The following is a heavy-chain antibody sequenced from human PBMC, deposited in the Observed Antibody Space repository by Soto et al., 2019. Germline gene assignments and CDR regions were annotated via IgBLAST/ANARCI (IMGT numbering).Heavy chain of an antibody. CDR3: ASPSREWLPPARDYYYGMDV. CDR2: IIPIFGTA. V-gene: IGHV1-69*06. J-gene: IGHJ6*02. D-gene: IGHD3-3*01. CDR1: GGTFSSYA. Sequence: QVQLVQSGAEVKKPGSSVKVSCKASGGTFSSYAISWVRQAPGQGLEWMGGIIPIFGTANYAQKFQGRVTITADKSTSTAYMGLSSRRCEHTAVYYCASPSREWLPPARDYYYGMDVSGQGTTVTGSS.